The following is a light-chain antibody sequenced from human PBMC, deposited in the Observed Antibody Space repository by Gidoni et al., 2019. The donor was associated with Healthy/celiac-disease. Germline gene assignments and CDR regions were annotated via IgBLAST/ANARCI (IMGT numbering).Light chain of an antibody. CDR3: QQYGSSRWT. J-gene: IGKJ1*01. CDR1: QSVSSSY. V-gene: IGKV3-20*01. Sequence: EIVLTQSLGTLSLFPGERATLSCRASQSVSSSYLAWYQQKPGQAPRLLIYGASSQGTGIPDRFSGSGSGTDFTLTISRLEPEDFAVYYCQQYGSSRWTFGQGTKVEIK. CDR2: GAS.